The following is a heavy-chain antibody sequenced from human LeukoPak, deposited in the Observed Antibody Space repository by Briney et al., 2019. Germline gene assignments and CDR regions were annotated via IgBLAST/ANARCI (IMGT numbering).Heavy chain of an antibody. V-gene: IGHV4-4*09. Sequence: SVTLSLTCTVSGVSINSSYWSWLPQPPGKRLEGIGYIYTSGSTHYSPSLMSRVTISVDTSQNQFSLKLSSVTAADTALYYCARLKDTANDAFDIWGQGTVVTVSS. CDR3: ARLKDTANDAFDI. CDR1: GVSINSSY. D-gene: IGHD5-18*01. J-gene: IGHJ3*02. CDR2: IYTSGST.